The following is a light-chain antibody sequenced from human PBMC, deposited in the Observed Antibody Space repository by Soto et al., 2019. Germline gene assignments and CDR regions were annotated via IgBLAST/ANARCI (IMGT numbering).Light chain of an antibody. Sequence: EIGLTQSPATLSSFPGDRVTLSCRASQAVNTRLAWYQHKPGQAPRLLIYLTSNRAAGIPARFSGSGSGTDFTLTISDVQPEDFAVYYCHQHQSWPRTFGQGTKVDIK. CDR1: QAVNTR. V-gene: IGKV3-11*01. CDR2: LTS. CDR3: HQHQSWPRT. J-gene: IGKJ1*01.